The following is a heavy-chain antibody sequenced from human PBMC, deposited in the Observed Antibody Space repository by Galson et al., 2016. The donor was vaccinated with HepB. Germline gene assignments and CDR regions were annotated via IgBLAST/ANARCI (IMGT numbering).Heavy chain of an antibody. J-gene: IGHJ4*02. CDR1: GDSIGRGDFY. CDR2: IYYNGRT. CDR3: ARAVRYSGFDTPPSY. D-gene: IGHD4-23*01. Sequence: SETLSVTCNVSGDSIGRGDFYWNWVRQPPGKGLEWIGYIYYNGRTNYNSSLQSRVTISFDKSKNQFSLNVAFVTPADTAVYYCARAVRYSGFDTPPSYWGQGTRVTVSS. V-gene: IGHV4-61*08.